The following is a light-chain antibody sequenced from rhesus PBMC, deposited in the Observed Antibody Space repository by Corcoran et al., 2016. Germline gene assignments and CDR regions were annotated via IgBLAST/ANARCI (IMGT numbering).Light chain of an antibody. CDR1: QSVGSN. J-gene: IGKJ2*01. CDR2: DVS. CDR3: QQYTNWLS. Sequence: ETVMTQSPATLSLSPGERATLSCRASQSVGSNLAWYQQRPGQPHKFLSCDVSTRATAIPERFSGSGSGAEFPLPLSSLEPEDVGLYYCQQYTNWLSFGQGTKVAIK. V-gene: IGKV3-42*02.